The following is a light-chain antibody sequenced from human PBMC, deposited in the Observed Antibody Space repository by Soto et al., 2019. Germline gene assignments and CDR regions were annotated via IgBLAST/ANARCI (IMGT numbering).Light chain of an antibody. CDR1: SSDVGGYNY. Sequence: QSALTQPASVSGSPGQSITISCTGTSSDVGGYNYVSWYQQHPGKAPKLMMYEVSNRPSGISNRFSGSKSGNTASLTISGLQAEDEADYYCSSYTGSSTPYVFGTGTQLTVL. CDR3: SSYTGSSTPYV. J-gene: IGLJ1*01. CDR2: EVS. V-gene: IGLV2-14*01.